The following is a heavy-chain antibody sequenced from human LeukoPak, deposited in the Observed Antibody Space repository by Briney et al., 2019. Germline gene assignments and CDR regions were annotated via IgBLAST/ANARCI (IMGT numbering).Heavy chain of an antibody. CDR2: ISGSGGSR. CDR1: GFTFSNYA. J-gene: IGHJ4*02. CDR3: AKVNAYPEAGTMGDY. V-gene: IGHV3-23*01. D-gene: IGHD6-13*01. Sequence: QPGGSLRLSCSASGFTFSNYAMSWVRQAPGKGLEWVSAISGSGGSRYYADSVKGRFTISRDNSKNTLYVQMNSLRAEDTAVYYCAKVNAYPEAGTMGDYWGQGTLVTVSS.